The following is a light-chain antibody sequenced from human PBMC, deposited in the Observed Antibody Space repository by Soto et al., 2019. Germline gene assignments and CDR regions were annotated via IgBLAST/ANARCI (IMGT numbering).Light chain of an antibody. J-gene: IGKJ5*01. CDR1: QDVAGY. CDR3: QQINLYRIT. CDR2: AAS. V-gene: IGKV1-9*01. Sequence: DIPLTQSPPSVSASIGDRVNITCRASQDVAGYLAWYQQKPRRAPKLLISAASTLQTGVPTRFSGSGSGTEFTLFISKLQPEDFATYYWQQINLYRITFGQGTRLEIK.